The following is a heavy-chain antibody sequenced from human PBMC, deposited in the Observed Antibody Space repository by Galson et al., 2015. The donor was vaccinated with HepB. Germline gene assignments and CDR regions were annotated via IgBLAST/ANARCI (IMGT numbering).Heavy chain of an antibody. Sequence: LRLSCAASGFTFSSYGMHWVRQAPGKGLEWVAVIWYDGSNKYYADSVKGRFTISRDNSKNTLYLQMNSLRAEDTAVYYCARDFSYCGGDCYPGPFDYWGQGTLVTVSS. CDR2: IWYDGSNK. D-gene: IGHD2-21*01. CDR1: GFTFSSYG. CDR3: ARDFSYCGGDCYPGPFDY. J-gene: IGHJ4*02. V-gene: IGHV3-33*08.